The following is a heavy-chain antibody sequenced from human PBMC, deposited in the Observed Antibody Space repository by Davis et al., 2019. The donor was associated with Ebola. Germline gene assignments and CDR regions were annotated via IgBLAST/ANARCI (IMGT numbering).Heavy chain of an antibody. J-gene: IGHJ4*02. Sequence: GESLKISCAASGFTFRSYAMSWVRQAPGKGLELVSSISGSGGSTYYADSVKGRFTISRDNSKNTLYLQMNSLRAEDTAVYYCARGTTDFDYWGQGTLVTVSS. CDR1: GFTFRSYA. CDR3: ARGTTDFDY. V-gene: IGHV3-23*01. D-gene: IGHD4-17*01. CDR2: ISGSGGST.